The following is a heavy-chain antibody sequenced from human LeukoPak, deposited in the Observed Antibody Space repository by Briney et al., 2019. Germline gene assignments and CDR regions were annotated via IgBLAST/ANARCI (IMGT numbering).Heavy chain of an antibody. CDR1: GFTFSSYS. D-gene: IGHD2-2*01. CDR2: ISSSSSTI. J-gene: IGHJ4*02. Sequence: GGSLRLSCAASGFTFSSYSMNWVRQAPGKGLEWVSYISSSSSTIYYADSVKGRFTISRDNAKNSLYLQMNSLRAEDTAVYYCARGPYCSSTSCKGSFDYWGQGTLVTVSS. CDR3: ARGPYCSSTSCKGSFDY. V-gene: IGHV3-48*01.